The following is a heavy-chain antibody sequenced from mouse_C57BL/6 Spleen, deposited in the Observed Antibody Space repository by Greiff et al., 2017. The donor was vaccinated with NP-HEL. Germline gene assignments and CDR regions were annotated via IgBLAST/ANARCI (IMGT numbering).Heavy chain of an antibody. CDR2: IRLKSDNYAT. J-gene: IGHJ3*01. CDR1: GFTFSNYW. V-gene: IGHV6-3*01. Sequence: EVKLMESGGGLVQPGGSMKLSCVASGFTFSNYWMNWVRQSPEKGLEWVAQIRLKSDNYATHYAESVKGRFSISRDDSKSSVYLQMNNLRAEDTGIYYCTSGAYWGQGTLVTVSA. CDR3: TSGAY.